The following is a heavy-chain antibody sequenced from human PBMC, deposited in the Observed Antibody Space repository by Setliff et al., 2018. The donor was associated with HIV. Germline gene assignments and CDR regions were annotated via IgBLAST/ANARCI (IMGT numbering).Heavy chain of an antibody. V-gene: IGHV4-59*01. CDR1: GGSISSYY. CDR2: IFYSGST. D-gene: IGHD4-17*01. Sequence: PSETLSLTCTVSGGSISSYYWSWIRQPPGKGLEWIGYIFYSGSTNYNPSLKSRVTISVDASKNQFSLRLNSVTAADTAVYYCARGFLRSRRRWFDPWGQGTLVTVSS. CDR3: ARGFLRSRRRWFDP. J-gene: IGHJ5*02.